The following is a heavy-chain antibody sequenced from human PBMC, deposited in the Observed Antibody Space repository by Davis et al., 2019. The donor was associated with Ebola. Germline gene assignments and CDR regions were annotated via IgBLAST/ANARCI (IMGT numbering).Heavy chain of an antibody. CDR2: MNPNSGNT. J-gene: IGHJ5*02. D-gene: IGHD3-3*01. V-gene: IGHV1-8*01. Sequence: ASVKVSCKASGYTFTSYDINWVRQATGQGLEWMGWMNPNSGNTGYAQKFQGRVTMTRNTSISTAYMELSSLRSEDTAVYYCARGITIFGVVIISWFDPWGQGTLVTVSS. CDR3: ARGITIFGVVIISWFDP. CDR1: GYTFTSYD.